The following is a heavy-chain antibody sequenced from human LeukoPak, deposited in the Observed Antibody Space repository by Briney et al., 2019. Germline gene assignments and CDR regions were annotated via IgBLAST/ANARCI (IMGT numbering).Heavy chain of an antibody. CDR1: GFTFSSYA. J-gene: IGHJ4*02. Sequence: GGSLRLSCAASGFTFSSYAMHWVRQAPGKGLEWISYISSSSSTIYYADSVRGRFTISRDNAKNSLYLQMNSLRAEDTAVYYCARDPAIQTWLSAYYFDYWGQGALVTVSS. CDR2: ISSSSSTI. CDR3: ARDPAIQTWLSAYYFDY. V-gene: IGHV3-48*01. D-gene: IGHD5-24*01.